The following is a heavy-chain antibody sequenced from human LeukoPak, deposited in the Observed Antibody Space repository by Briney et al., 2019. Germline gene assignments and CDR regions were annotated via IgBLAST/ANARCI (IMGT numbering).Heavy chain of an antibody. CDR1: GGSISSGGYY. Sequence: SETPSLTCTVSGGSISSGGYYWSWIRQHPGEGLEWIGYIYCSGSTYYNPSLKSRVTISVDTSKNQFSLKLSSVTAADTAVYYCARAPHSTTFYYYGMDVWGQGTTVTVSS. J-gene: IGHJ6*02. V-gene: IGHV4-31*03. CDR3: ARAPHSTTFYYYGMDV. D-gene: IGHD2/OR15-2a*01. CDR2: IYCSGST.